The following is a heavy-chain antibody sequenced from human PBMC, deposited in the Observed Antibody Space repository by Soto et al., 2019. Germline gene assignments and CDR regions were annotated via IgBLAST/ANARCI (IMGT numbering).Heavy chain of an antibody. D-gene: IGHD2-21*02. CDR2: ISAYNGDT. J-gene: IGHJ1*01. CDR3: ARVMDQQVTRPDFEE. CDR1: GYTFSSYG. V-gene: IGHV1-18*01. Sequence: XSVKVSCKASGYTFSSYGVSWVRQAPGQGLEWMGWISAYNGDTNLAQRFQGRVTMTTDTATSTAYMELRSLRSDDTAVYYCARVMDQQVTRPDFEEWGKGTLVTVS.